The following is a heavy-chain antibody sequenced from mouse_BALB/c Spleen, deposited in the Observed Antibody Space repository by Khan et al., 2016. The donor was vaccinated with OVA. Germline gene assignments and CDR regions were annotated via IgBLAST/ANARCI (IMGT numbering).Heavy chain of an antibody. Sequence: VQLQQSGPELVKPGASVKISCKTSGYTFTENTLHWVKQSHGKSLEWIGVINPKNGVTSYNQKFKGKVTLTVDKSSSTAYMEFSSLTSEDSAVYYCARDAGRYWGQGTSVTVSS. CDR3: ARDAGRY. CDR1: GYTFTENT. CDR2: INPKNGVT. D-gene: IGHD3-3*01. V-gene: IGHV1-18*01. J-gene: IGHJ4*01.